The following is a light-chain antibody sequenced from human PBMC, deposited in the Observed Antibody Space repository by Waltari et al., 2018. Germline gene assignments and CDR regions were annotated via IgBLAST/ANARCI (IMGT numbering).Light chain of an antibody. CDR1: QCVSRT. CDR3: QHYVRLPAT. V-gene: IGKV3-20*01. CDR2: GAS. Sequence: EIVLTQSPGTLSLSPVSRATLSCRARQCVSRTLAWYQQKPCQAPKLLIYGASIRATGIPDRFTGSGSGTDFSLTISSLEPEDFAIYFCQHYVRLPATFGQGTKVEIK. J-gene: IGKJ1*01.